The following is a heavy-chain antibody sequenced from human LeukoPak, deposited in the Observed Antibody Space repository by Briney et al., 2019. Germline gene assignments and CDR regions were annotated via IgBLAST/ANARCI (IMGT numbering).Heavy chain of an antibody. V-gene: IGHV3-7*01. D-gene: IGHD2-21*02. CDR1: GFTFSDYW. J-gene: IGHJ4*02. CDR2: IKGDGTTK. CDR3: ARGPSTVVTTR. Sequence: GGSLRLSCAASGFTFSDYWMTWVRQAPGKGLEWVANIKGDGTTKHYVDSVKGRFTISRDNAKRSLYLQMNSLRAEDTALYYCARGPSTVVTTRWDQGTLVAVSS.